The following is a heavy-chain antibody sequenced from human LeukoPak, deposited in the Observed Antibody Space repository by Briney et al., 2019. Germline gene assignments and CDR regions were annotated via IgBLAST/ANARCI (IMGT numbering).Heavy chain of an antibody. Sequence: GGSLRLSCAASGFTFSSYAMGWVRQAPGKGLEWVSAISGSGGSTYYADSVKGRFTISRDNSKNTLYLQMNSLRAEDTAVYYCARDDRGVAGPYYYYGMDVWGQGTTVTVSS. D-gene: IGHD3-10*01. CDR1: GFTFSSYA. CDR2: ISGSGGST. CDR3: ARDDRGVAGPYYYYGMDV. J-gene: IGHJ6*02. V-gene: IGHV3-23*01.